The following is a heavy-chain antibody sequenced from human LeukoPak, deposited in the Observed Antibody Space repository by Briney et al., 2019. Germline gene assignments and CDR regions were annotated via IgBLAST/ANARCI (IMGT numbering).Heavy chain of an antibody. J-gene: IGHJ6*03. Sequence: PGGSLRLSCAASGFTFSSYSMNWVRQAPGKGLEWVSSISSSSSYIYYADSVKGRFTISRDNAKNSLYLQMNSLRAEDTAVYYCARNPWLRPDYYYVDVWGKGTTVTVSS. D-gene: IGHD5-12*01. CDR1: GFTFSSYS. V-gene: IGHV3-21*01. CDR2: ISSSSSYI. CDR3: ARNPWLRPDYYYVDV.